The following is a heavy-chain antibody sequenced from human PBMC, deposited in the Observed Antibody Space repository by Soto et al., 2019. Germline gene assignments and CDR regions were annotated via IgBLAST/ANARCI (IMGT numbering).Heavy chain of an antibody. CDR3: ARESGYLNWFDP. CDR1: GYTFTGYY. Sequence: ASVKVSCKASGYTFTGYYMHWVRQAPGQGLEWMGWINPNSGGTNYAQKLQGRVTMTTDTSTSTAYMELRSLRSDDTAVYYCARESGYLNWFDPWGQGTLVTVSS. J-gene: IGHJ5*02. D-gene: IGHD3-22*01. V-gene: IGHV1-2*02. CDR2: INPNSGGT.